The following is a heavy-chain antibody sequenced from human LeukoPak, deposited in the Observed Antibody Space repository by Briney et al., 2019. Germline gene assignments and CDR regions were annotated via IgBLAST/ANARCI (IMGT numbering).Heavy chain of an antibody. CDR2: IYSGGTT. CDR1: GFTVSRNY. D-gene: IGHD6-13*01. J-gene: IGHJ5*02. V-gene: IGHV3-66*01. CDR3: ARDLVAGAPWFDP. Sequence: GRSLRLSCAASGFTVSRNYMSWVRQAPGKGLEWVSLIYSGGTTYYEDSVKGRFTISRDNSKNALYLQMNSLRSENTAVYYCARDLVAGAPWFDPWGRGTMVIVSS.